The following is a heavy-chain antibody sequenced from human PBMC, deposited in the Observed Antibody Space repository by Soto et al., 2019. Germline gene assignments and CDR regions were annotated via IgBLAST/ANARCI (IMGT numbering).Heavy chain of an antibody. D-gene: IGHD2-2*01. Sequence: PSETLSLTCAVSGYSISSSNWWGWIRQPPGKGLEWIGYIYYSGTTYYNPSLKSRVTMSVDTSKNQFSLKLSSVTAADTAVYYCASGPAFDPWGQGTLVTVSS. CDR2: IYYSGTT. J-gene: IGHJ5*02. CDR3: ASGPAFDP. CDR1: GYSISSSNW. V-gene: IGHV4-28*01.